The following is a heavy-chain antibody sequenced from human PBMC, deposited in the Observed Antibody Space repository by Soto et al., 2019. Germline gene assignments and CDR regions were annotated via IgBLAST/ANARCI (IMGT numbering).Heavy chain of an antibody. D-gene: IGHD6-13*01. CDR3: ARGTGAAAGTLSYYGMDV. CDR1: GFNFSSYW. J-gene: IGHJ6*02. CDR2: INSDGSST. Sequence: GGSLRLSCAASGFNFSSYWMHWVRQAPGKGLVWVSRINSDGSSTSYADSVKGRFTISRDNAKNTLYLQMNSLRAEDTAVYYCARGTGAAAGTLSYYGMDVWGQGTTVTVSS. V-gene: IGHV3-74*01.